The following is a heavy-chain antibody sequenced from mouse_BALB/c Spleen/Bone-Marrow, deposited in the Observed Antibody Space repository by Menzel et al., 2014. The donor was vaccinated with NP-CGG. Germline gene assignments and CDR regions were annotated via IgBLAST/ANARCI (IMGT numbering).Heavy chain of an antibody. Sequence: VQLKQSGAELVKPGASVKLSCTASGFNIKDTYMHWVKQRPEQGLEWIGRIDPANGNTKYDPKFQGKATITADTSSNXAYLQLSSLTSEDTAVYYCARWEYYAMDYWGQGTSVTVSS. CDR2: IDPANGNT. CDR3: ARWEYYAMDY. V-gene: IGHV14-3*02. CDR1: GFNIKDTY. J-gene: IGHJ4*01. D-gene: IGHD4-1*01.